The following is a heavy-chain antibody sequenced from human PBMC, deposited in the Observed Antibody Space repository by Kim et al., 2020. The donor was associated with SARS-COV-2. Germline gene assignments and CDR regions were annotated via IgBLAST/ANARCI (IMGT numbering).Heavy chain of an antibody. Sequence: SDTRYRPSVQGQVTISADKSISTAYLQWSSLKASDTARYYCARRSPGVDYWGQGTLVTVSS. J-gene: IGHJ4*02. D-gene: IGHD3-10*01. CDR2: SDT. V-gene: IGHV5-51*01. CDR3: ARRSPGVDY.